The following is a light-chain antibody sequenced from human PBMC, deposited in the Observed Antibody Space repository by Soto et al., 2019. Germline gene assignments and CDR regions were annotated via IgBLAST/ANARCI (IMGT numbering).Light chain of an antibody. V-gene: IGKV3-20*01. CDR2: GAS. J-gene: IGKJ1*01. CDR1: QSVSGD. Sequence: TQSPATLSVSTGERATLSCRASQSVSGDLAWYHHKPGQAPRLLIYGASSRATGIPARFSGSGSGTDFTLTISRLEPEDFVVYCCQQYGIPLRT. CDR3: QQYGIPLRT.